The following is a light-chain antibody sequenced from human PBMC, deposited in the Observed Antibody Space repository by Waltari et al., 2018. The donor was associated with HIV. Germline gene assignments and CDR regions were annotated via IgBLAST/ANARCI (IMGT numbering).Light chain of an antibody. Sequence: SYELTQPPSVSVSSGQTAKITCSGDVLPRQYAYWYQQKSGQAPVLVISKDSERPSGIPDRVSGASSGTATTVTLTISGVQAEDEADYYCQSAEKSGTLPLFGGGTKLTVL. CDR3: QSAEKSGTLPL. CDR2: KDS. J-gene: IGLJ2*01. CDR1: VLPRQY. V-gene: IGLV3-25*03.